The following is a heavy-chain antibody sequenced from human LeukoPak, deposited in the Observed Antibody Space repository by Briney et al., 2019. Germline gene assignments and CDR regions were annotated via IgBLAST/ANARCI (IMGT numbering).Heavy chain of an antibody. CDR1: GFTFSSYA. D-gene: IGHD3-22*01. CDR3: AKGAGVVVITAVCFDY. J-gene: IGHJ4*02. CDR2: ISGSGGST. V-gene: IGHV3-23*01. Sequence: GGSLRLSCAASGFTFSSYAMSWVRQAPGKGLEWVSAISGSGGSTYYADSVKGRLTISRDNSKNALYLQMNSLRAEDTAVYYCAKGAGVVVITAVCFDYWGQGTLVTVSS.